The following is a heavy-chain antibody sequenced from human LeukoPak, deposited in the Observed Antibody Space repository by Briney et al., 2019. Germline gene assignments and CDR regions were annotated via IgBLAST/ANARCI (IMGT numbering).Heavy chain of an antibody. J-gene: IGHJ4*02. CDR1: GFTFSTYA. CDR3: ARIGAGSSRDY. CDR2: ISNDGGDK. Sequence: GGSLRLSCAASGFTFSTYAMHWVRQAPGKGLEWVAVISNDGGDKYYADSVRGRFTISRDNSKNTLSLQMNSLRTEDTAVYYCARIGAGSSRDYWGQGTLVTVSS. D-gene: IGHD6-13*01. V-gene: IGHV3-30-3*01.